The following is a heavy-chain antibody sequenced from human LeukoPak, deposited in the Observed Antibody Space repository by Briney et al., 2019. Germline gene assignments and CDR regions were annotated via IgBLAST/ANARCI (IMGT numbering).Heavy chain of an antibody. CDR3: AKKYGSGSYYHWFDP. D-gene: IGHD3-10*01. J-gene: IGHJ5*02. Sequence: SGTLSLTCAVSGGSISSSNWWSWVRQPPGKGLEWIGEIYHSGSTNYNPSLKSRVTISVDTSKNQFSLKLSSVTAADTAVYYCAKKYGSGSYYHWFDPWGQGTLVTVSS. CDR1: GGSISSSNW. V-gene: IGHV4-4*02. CDR2: IYHSGST.